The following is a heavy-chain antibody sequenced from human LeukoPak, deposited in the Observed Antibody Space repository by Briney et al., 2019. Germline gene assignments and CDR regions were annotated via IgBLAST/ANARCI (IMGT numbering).Heavy chain of an antibody. CDR2: ISSSGSTI. CDR1: GFTFSSYE. J-gene: IGHJ5*02. CDR3: ARDLVAAHQEGLFDL. D-gene: IGHD2-15*01. V-gene: IGHV3-48*03. Sequence: GGSLRLSCAASGFTFSSYEMNWVRQAPGKGLEWVSYISSSGSTIYYADSVKGRFTISRDNAKNPLYLQMDSLRAEDTAVYYCARDLVAAHQEGLFDLWGQGPLVRVPS.